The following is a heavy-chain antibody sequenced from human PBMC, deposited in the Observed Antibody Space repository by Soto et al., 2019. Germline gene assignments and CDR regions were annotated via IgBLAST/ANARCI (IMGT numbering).Heavy chain of an antibody. D-gene: IGHD3-10*01. V-gene: IGHV1-2*04. CDR2: INPNSGGT. CDR1: GYTFTGYY. CDR3: AKGSGGYYMDDWFDP. J-gene: IGHJ5*02. Sequence: QVQLVQSGAEVKKPGASVKVSCKASGYTFTGYYMHWVRQAPGQGLEWMGWINPNSGGTNYAQKFQGWVPMTRDTSISTAYMELSRLRSDDTAMYYCAKGSGGYYMDDWFDPWGQGTLVTVSS.